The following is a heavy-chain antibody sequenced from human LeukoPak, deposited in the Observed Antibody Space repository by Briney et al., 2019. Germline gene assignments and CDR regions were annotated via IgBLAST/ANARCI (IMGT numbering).Heavy chain of an antibody. Sequence: SETLSLTCTVSGGSISSYYWSWIRQPPGKGLEWIGYIYYSGSTNYNPSLKSRVTISVDTSKNQFSLKLSSVTAADTAVYYCARDNWGSADYWGHGTLVTVSS. J-gene: IGHJ4*01. CDR1: GGSISSYY. CDR2: IYYSGST. CDR3: ARDNWGSADY. V-gene: IGHV4-59*01. D-gene: IGHD7-27*01.